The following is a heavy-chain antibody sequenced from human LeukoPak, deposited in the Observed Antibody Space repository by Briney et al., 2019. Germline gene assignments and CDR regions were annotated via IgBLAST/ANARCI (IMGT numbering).Heavy chain of an antibody. Sequence: GGSLRLSCAVSGFTVSSNYMSWVRQAPGTGLEWVSVIYSGGSTDYADSVKGRFTISRDNSKNTLYLQMNSLRAEDTAIYYCARGIAAAGSGRSYSDYWGQGTLVTVSS. CDR1: GFTVSSNY. D-gene: IGHD6-13*01. CDR2: IYSGGST. V-gene: IGHV3-66*01. J-gene: IGHJ4*02. CDR3: ARGIAAAGSGRSYSDY.